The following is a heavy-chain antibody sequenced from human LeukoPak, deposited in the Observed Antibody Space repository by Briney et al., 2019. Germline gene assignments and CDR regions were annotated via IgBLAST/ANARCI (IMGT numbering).Heavy chain of an antibody. CDR1: GFTFSSYG. CDR2: IRYDGSNK. J-gene: IGHJ6*03. V-gene: IGHV3-30*02. CDR3: AKDGGFGEFDYYYYYMDV. D-gene: IGHD3-10*01. Sequence: GGSLRLSCAASGFTFSSYGMHWVRQAPGKGLEWVAFIRYDGSNKYYADSVKGRFTISRDNSKNTLYLQMNSLRAEDTAVYYCAKDGGFGEFDYYYYYMDVWGKGTTVTISS.